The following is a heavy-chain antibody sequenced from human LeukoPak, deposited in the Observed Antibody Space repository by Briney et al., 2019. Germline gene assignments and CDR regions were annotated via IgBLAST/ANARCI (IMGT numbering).Heavy chain of an antibody. Sequence: GRSLRLSCAASGFTFSSYGMHWVRQAPGKGLEWVAVISYDGSNKYYADSVEGRFTISRDNSKNTLYLQMNSLRAEDTAVYYCANQPGIAAYWGQGTLVTVSS. CDR1: GFTFSSYG. CDR2: ISYDGSNK. V-gene: IGHV3-30*18. D-gene: IGHD6-13*01. J-gene: IGHJ4*02. CDR3: ANQPGIAAY.